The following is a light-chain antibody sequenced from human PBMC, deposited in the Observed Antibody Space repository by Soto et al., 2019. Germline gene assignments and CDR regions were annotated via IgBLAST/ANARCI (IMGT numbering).Light chain of an antibody. CDR2: DVS. CDR1: SSDVGGYNY. Sequence: QSALTQPPSASGSPEQSVTISCTGTSSDVGGYNYVSWYQQHPGKAPKLMIYDVSKRPSGVPDRFSGSKSGNTASLTVSGLQAEDEADYYCSSYAGSNNLVFGTGTKVTVL. CDR3: SSYAGSNNLV. V-gene: IGLV2-8*01. J-gene: IGLJ1*01.